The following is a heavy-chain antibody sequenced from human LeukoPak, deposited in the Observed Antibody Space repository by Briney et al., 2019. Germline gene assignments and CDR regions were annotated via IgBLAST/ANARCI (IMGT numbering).Heavy chain of an antibody. CDR3: ARSYSNHLFGMDV. V-gene: IGHV3-66*01. CDR1: GFTVSSYY. CDR2: MYSGGST. J-gene: IGHJ6*02. Sequence: GGSLRLSCAASGFTVSSYYMTWVRQAPGKGLEWVSVMYSGGSTYYADSVKDRVAISRDNSQNTVFLQMNSVRVEDTAVYYCARSYSNHLFGMDVWGQGTAVTVSS. D-gene: IGHD4-11*01.